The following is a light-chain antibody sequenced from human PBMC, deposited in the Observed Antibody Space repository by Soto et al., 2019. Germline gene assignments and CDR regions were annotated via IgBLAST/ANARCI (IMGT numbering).Light chain of an antibody. CDR3: QNYNSAPIT. V-gene: IGKV1-27*01. Sequence: MHMTQSPSSLSASPLYRSTLTFRASQGINIYLAWYQQAAGKVPKHLFYGASKLQSGAPSRCRGGGSGTNFTLTISSLQPEDVGTYYCQNYNSAPITFGQGTRLEIK. J-gene: IGKJ5*01. CDR1: QGINIY. CDR2: GAS.